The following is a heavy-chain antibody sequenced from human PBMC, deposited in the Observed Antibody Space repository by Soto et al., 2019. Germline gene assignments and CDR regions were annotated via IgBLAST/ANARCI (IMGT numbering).Heavy chain of an antibody. CDR1: GYTFTSYY. J-gene: IGHJ3*02. Sequence: ASVKVSCKASGYTFTSYYMHWVRQAPGQGLEWMGIINPSGGSTSYAQKFQGRVTMTRDTSTSTVYMELSSLRSEDTAVYYCASPPVGAVAGNEGAFDIWGQGTMVTVSS. CDR2: INPSGGST. V-gene: IGHV1-46*01. D-gene: IGHD6-19*01. CDR3: ASPPVGAVAGNEGAFDI.